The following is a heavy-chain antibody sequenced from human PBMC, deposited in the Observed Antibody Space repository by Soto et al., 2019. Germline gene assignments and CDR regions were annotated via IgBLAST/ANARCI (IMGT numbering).Heavy chain of an antibody. CDR2: IYYSGST. D-gene: IGHD4-17*01. Sequence: SETLSLTCTVSGGSISSYYWSWIRQPPGKGLEWIGYIYYSGSTNYNPSLKSRVTISVDTSKNQFSLKLSSVTAADTAVYYCARVNGDYYYYYGMDVWGQGTTVTVSS. V-gene: IGHV4-59*01. J-gene: IGHJ6*02. CDR3: ARVNGDYYYYYGMDV. CDR1: GGSISSYY.